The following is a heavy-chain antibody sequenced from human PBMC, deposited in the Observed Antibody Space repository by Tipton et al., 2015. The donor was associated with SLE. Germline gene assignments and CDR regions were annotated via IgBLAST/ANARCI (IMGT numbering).Heavy chain of an antibody. CDR2: INYGGST. D-gene: IGHD2-15*01. CDR1: GGSITSDY. Sequence: TLSLTCTVSGGSITSDYWSWIRQSPGKGLEWIGYINYGGSTKYSRPLKSRVTFSVDASNSRFSLDLTSVTAADTAVYFCARGLLRTTFALRCFGGSCSNWSLDLWGRGTLVTVSS. V-gene: IGHV4-59*01. J-gene: IGHJ2*01. CDR3: ARGLLRTTFALRCFGGSCSNWSLDL.